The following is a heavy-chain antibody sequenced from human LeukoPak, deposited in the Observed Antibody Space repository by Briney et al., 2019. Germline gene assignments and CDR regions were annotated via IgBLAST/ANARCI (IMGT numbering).Heavy chain of an antibody. J-gene: IGHJ5*02. D-gene: IGHD2-2*01. Sequence: ASVKVSCKASVGTFSSYAISWVRQAPGQRLEWMGGMIPIFGTANYAQKFQGRVTITADESTSTAYMELSSLRSEDTAVYYCARDQGIVVVPAATNWFDPWGQGTLVTVSS. CDR3: ARDQGIVVVPAATNWFDP. V-gene: IGHV1-69*13. CDR1: VGTFSSYA. CDR2: MIPIFGTA.